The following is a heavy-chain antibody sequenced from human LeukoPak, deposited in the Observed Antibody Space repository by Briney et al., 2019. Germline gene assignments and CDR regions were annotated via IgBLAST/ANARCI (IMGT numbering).Heavy chain of an antibody. V-gene: IGHV4-39*01. CDR1: GGSISSSSYY. CDR2: IYYGGST. CDR3: ARRAIVLLWFGESHSYFDY. Sequence: SETLSLTCTVSGGSISSSSYYWGWIRQPPGKGLGWVGSIYYGGSTYYNPSLKSRITISVDTSKNQFSLELSSVPAADTAVYYCARRAIVLLWFGESHSYFDYWGQGTLVTVSS. D-gene: IGHD3-10*01. J-gene: IGHJ4*02.